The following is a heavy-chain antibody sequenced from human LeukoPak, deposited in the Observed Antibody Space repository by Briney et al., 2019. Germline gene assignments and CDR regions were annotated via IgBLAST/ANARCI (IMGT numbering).Heavy chain of an antibody. CDR1: GYTFTSYG. J-gene: IGHJ5*02. CDR3: ARKLELRGGLWFDP. Sequence: ASVKVSCKASGYTFTSYGISWVRQAPGQGLEWMGWISAYNGSTNYAQKLQGRVTMTTDTSTSTAYMELRSLRSDDTAVYYCARKLELRGGLWFDPWGQGTLVTVSS. CDR2: ISAYNGST. V-gene: IGHV1-18*01. D-gene: IGHD1-7*01.